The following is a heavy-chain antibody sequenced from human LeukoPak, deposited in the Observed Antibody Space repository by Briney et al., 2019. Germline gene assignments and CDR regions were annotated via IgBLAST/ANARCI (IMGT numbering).Heavy chain of an antibody. D-gene: IGHD3-22*01. V-gene: IGHV3-23*01. CDR2: ISGSGDST. J-gene: IGHJ4*02. Sequence: GGSLRLSCAASGFTFSSCAMTWVRQAPGKGLVWVSTISGSGDSTYYADSVKGRFTISRDNSKNTLYLQMNSLRAEDTAVYYRARDKGDYDTSGSLFVFGGQGTLVTVSS. CDR1: GFTFSSCA. CDR3: ARDKGDYDTSGSLFVF.